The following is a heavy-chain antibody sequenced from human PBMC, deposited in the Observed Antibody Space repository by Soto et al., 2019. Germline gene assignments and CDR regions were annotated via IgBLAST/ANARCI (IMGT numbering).Heavy chain of an antibody. D-gene: IGHD3-10*01. Sequence: QVQLVQSGAEVKKPGSSVKVSCKASGGTFSSYAISWVRQAPGQGLEWMGGIIPIFGTANYAQKFQGRVTITADESTSTAYMELSSLTSEDTAVYYCARVATMVRGVNYYYYGMDVWGQGTTVTVSS. V-gene: IGHV1-69*12. CDR1: GGTFSSYA. CDR3: ARVATMVRGVNYYYYGMDV. CDR2: IIPIFGTA. J-gene: IGHJ6*02.